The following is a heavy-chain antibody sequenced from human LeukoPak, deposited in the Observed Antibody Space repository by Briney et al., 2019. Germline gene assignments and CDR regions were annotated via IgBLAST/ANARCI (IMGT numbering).Heavy chain of an antibody. V-gene: IGHV1-8*01. CDR2: MNPNSGNT. J-gene: IGHJ4*02. CDR1: GYTFTSYD. CDR3: ARRGVSLRYFDWLLPHPFDY. Sequence: GASVKVSCKASGYTFTSYDINWLRQATGQGLEWMGWMNPNSGNTGYAQKFQGRVTMTRNTSISTAYMELSSLRSEDTAVYYCARRGVSLRYFDWLLPHPFDYWGQGTLVTVSS. D-gene: IGHD3-9*01.